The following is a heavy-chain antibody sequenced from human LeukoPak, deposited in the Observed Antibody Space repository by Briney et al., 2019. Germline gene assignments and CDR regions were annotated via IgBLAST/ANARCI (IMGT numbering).Heavy chain of an antibody. Sequence: PGGSLRLSCAASGFTFSSYGMHWVRQAPGKGLEWVAVISYDGSNKYYADSVKGRFTISRDNSKNTLCLQMNSLRAEDTAVYYCAKPHVDSEYYFDYWGQGTLVTVSS. CDR1: GFTFSSYG. CDR3: AKPHVDSEYYFDY. J-gene: IGHJ4*02. D-gene: IGHD5-12*01. CDR2: ISYDGSNK. V-gene: IGHV3-30*18.